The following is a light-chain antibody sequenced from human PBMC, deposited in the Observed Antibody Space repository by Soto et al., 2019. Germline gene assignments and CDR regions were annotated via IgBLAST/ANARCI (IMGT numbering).Light chain of an antibody. Sequence: NFVLTQPHSVSESPGQTVTISCTRSGGSITSGYVQWYQQRPGRAPTTVIYEDNQRPSGVPDRFSGSIDSSSNSASLTISGLKTEDEADYYCQSYHSSYPDVFGTGTKLTVL. V-gene: IGLV6-57*03. J-gene: IGLJ1*01. CDR1: GGSITSGY. CDR2: EDN. CDR3: QSYHSSYPDV.